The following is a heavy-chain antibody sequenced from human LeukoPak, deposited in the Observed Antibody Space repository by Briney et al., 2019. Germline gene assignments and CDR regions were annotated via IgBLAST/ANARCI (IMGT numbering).Heavy chain of an antibody. D-gene: IGHD3-22*01. J-gene: IGHJ4*02. V-gene: IGHV1-2*02. CDR1: GYTFTGYY. CDR3: ARFRAYTWVYDSSGYYLDY. CDR2: INPNSGGT. Sequence: GASVKVSCKASGYTFTGYYMHWVRQAPGQGLEWMGWINPNSGGTNYAQKFQGRVTMTRDTSISTAYMELSRLRSDDTAVYYCARFRAYTWVYDSSGYYLDYWGQGTLVTVSS.